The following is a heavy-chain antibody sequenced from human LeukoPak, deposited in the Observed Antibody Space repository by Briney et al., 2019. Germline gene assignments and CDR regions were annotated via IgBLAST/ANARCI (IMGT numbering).Heavy chain of an antibody. CDR2: INPNSGGT. CDR3: ARDYYDSRATANWYFDL. V-gene: IGHV1-2*02. CDR1: GYTFTGYY. J-gene: IGHJ2*01. Sequence: ASVKVSCKASGYTFTGYYMHWVRQAPGQGPEWMGWINPNSGGTNYAQKFQGRVTMTRDTSISTAYMELSRLRSDDTAVYYCARDYYDSRATANWYFDLWGRGTLVTVSS. D-gene: IGHD3-22*01.